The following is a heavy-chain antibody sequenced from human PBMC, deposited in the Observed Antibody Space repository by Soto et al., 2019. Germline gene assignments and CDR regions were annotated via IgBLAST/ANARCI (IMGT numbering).Heavy chain of an antibody. CDR3: ARREIQGPIDY. CDR1: GYSISSSNW. J-gene: IGHJ4*02. D-gene: IGHD1-26*01. Sequence: QVQLQESGPGLVKPSDTLSLTCAVSGYSISSSNWWGWIRQPPGKGLERNGYNYYSGTTYYNPSLKSRVTMSVDTSKNQFSLKLTSVTAVDTAVYYCARREIQGPIDYWGQGTLVTVSS. CDR2: NYYSGTT. V-gene: IGHV4-28*01.